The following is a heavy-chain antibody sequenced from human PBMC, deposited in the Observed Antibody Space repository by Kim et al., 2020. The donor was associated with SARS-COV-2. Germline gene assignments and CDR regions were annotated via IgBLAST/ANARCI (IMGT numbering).Heavy chain of an antibody. CDR3: ARGKLAYCGGDCYGLDAFDI. V-gene: IGHV1-69*13. CDR2: IIPIFGTA. D-gene: IGHD2-21*02. Sequence: SVKVSCKASGGTFSSYAISWVRQAPGQGLEWMGGIIPIFGTANYAQKFQGRVTITADESTSTAYMELSSLRSEDTAVYYCARGKLAYCGGDCYGLDAFDIWGQGTMVTVSS. J-gene: IGHJ3*02. CDR1: GGTFSSYA.